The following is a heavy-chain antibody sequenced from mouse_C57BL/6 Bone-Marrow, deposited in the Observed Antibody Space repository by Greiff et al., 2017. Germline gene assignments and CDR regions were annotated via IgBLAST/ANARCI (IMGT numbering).Heavy chain of an antibody. CDR2: IYPRSGNT. CDR3: ARWDY. Sequence: QVQLQQSGAELARPGASVTLSCKASGYTFTSYGISWVKQSTGQGLEWIGEIYPRSGNTYYNEKFKGKATMTADKSASTAYMELRSVTSEDSAVYVWARWDYWGQGTTLTVSS. CDR1: GYTFTSYG. V-gene: IGHV1-81*01. D-gene: IGHD2-3*01. J-gene: IGHJ2*01.